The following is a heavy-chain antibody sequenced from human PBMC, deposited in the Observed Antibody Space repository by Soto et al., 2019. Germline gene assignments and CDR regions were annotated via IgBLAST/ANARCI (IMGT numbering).Heavy chain of an antibody. J-gene: IGHJ4*01. V-gene: IGHV4-34*01. D-gene: IGHD6-19*01. CDR1: GGSFSGYY. CDR2: INHSGST. Sequence: SETLSLTCAVYGGSFSGYYWSWIRQPPGKGLEWIGEINHSGSTNYNPSLKSRITISVDTSNNQFSLKLTSVTAADTAVYYCARVHVMVVAGSTFDYWGHGTLVTVSS. CDR3: ARVHVMVVAGSTFDY.